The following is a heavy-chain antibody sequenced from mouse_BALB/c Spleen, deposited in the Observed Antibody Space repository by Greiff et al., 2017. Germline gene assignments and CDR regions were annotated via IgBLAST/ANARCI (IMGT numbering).Heavy chain of an antibody. Sequence: EVKLMESGGGLVKPGGSLKLSCAASGFTFSSYTMSWVRQTPAKRLEWVATISSGGSYTYYPDSVKGRFTISRDNAKNTLYLQMSSLKSEDTAMYYCTRVRGNYDYAMDYWGQGTSVTVSS. J-gene: IGHJ4*01. CDR1: GFTFSSYT. V-gene: IGHV5-6-4*01. D-gene: IGHD2-1*01. CDR2: ISSGGSYT. CDR3: TRVRGNYDYAMDY.